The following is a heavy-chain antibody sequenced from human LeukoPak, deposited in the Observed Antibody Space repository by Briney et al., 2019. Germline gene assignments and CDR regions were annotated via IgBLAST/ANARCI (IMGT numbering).Heavy chain of an antibody. J-gene: IGHJ4*02. CDR2: FDPEDGET. D-gene: IGHD3-22*01. Sequence: ASVKVSCKFSGYTLTELSMHWVRQAPGKGLEWMGGFDPEDGETIYAQKFQGRVTMTEDTSTDTAYMELSSLRSEDTAVYYCATTYYYDSSGYYRKLYYFDYWGQGTLVTVSS. V-gene: IGHV1-24*01. CDR3: ATTYYYDSSGYYRKLYYFDY. CDR1: GYTLTELS.